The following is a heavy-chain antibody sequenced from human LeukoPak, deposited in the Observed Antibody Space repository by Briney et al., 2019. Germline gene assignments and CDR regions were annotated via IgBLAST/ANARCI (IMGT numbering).Heavy chain of an antibody. CDR1: GFTFSSYA. D-gene: IGHD3-10*01. CDR3: AKDGGYGSGSYYYYFDY. J-gene: IGHJ4*02. V-gene: IGHV3-23*01. Sequence: PGGSLRLSCAASGFTFSSYAMSWVRQAPGKGLEWVSAISGSGGSTYYADSVKGRFTISRDNSKNTLYLQMNSLRAEDTAVYYCAKDGGYGSGSYYYYFDYWGQGTLVTVPS. CDR2: ISGSGGST.